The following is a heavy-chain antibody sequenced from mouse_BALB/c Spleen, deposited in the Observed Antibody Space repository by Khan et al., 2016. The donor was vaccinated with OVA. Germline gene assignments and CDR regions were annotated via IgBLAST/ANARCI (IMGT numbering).Heavy chain of an antibody. CDR1: GYTFTEYT. J-gene: IGHJ4*01. D-gene: IGHD3-3*01. V-gene: IGHV1-18*01. Sequence: VQLKQSGPELVKPGASVKISCKTSGYTFTEYTLHWVKQSHGKSLEWIGVINPKNGVTSYNQKFKGKATLTVDKSSSTAYMEFRSLTSEDSAVYYCGRDAGRYWGQGTSVTVSS. CDR3: GRDAGRY. CDR2: INPKNGVT.